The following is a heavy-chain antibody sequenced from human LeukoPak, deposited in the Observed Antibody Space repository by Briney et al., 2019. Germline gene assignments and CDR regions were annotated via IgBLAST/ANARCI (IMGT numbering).Heavy chain of an antibody. D-gene: IGHD3-10*01. J-gene: IGHJ3*02. CDR3: ARDRKRFGEFADAFDI. CDR2: IKQDGSEK. Sequence: GGSLRLPCAASGFTFSSYWMSWVRQAPGKGLEWVANIKQDGSEKYYVDSVKGRFTISRDNAKNSLYLQMNSLRAEDTAVYYCARDRKRFGEFADAFDIWGQGTMVTVSS. CDR1: GFTFSSYW. V-gene: IGHV3-7*01.